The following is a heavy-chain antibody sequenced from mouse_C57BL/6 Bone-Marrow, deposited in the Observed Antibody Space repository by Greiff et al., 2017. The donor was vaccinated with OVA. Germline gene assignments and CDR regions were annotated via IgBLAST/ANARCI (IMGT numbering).Heavy chain of an antibody. Sequence: VQLQQSGAELVRPGASVKLSCKASGYTFTSYGISWVKQSTGQGLEWIGEIYPRSGNTYYNEKFKGKATLTADKSSSTAYMELRSLTSEDSAVYFCARGYYGGYAMDYWGQGTSVTVSS. D-gene: IGHD1-1*01. V-gene: IGHV1-81*01. CDR1: GYTFTSYG. J-gene: IGHJ4*01. CDR3: ARGYYGGYAMDY. CDR2: IYPRSGNT.